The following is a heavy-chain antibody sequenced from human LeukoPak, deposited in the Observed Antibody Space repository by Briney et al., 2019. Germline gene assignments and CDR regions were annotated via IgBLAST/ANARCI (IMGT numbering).Heavy chain of an antibody. Sequence: PGGSLRLSCAASGFSVSNNQMSWVRQAPGKGLEWVSVIYSGGSTFYPDSVKGRFTISRDNSKNSLFLQMNSLSAEDTAVYYCGRAGPVTKDHFMDVWGKGTTVTVSS. CDR3: GRAGPVTKDHFMDV. J-gene: IGHJ6*03. V-gene: IGHV3-53*01. CDR2: IYSGGST. CDR1: GFSVSNNQ. D-gene: IGHD2-2*01.